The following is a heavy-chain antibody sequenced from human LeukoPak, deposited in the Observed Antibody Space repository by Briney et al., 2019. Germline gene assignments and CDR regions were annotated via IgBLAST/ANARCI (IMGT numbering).Heavy chain of an antibody. D-gene: IGHD6-19*01. CDR3: ARLVAVAGNDFDY. CDR1: GYSFSSYW. V-gene: IGHV5-51*01. CDR2: IYPGDSDT. Sequence: GESLKISCKGSGYSFSSYWIGWVRQMPGKGLEWMGIIYPGDSDTRYSPSFQGQVAISADKSINTAYLQWTSLKASDSAMYYCARLVAVAGNDFDYWGQGTRVTVSS. J-gene: IGHJ4*02.